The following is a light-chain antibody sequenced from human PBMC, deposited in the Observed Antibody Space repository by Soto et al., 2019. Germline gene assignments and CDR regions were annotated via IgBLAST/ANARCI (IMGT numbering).Light chain of an antibody. CDR1: SSNIGNNA. CDR3: AAWDDSLNVVL. CDR2: YDD. J-gene: IGLJ2*01. V-gene: IGLV1-36*01. Sequence: QSVLTQPPSVSEAPRQRITISCSGISSNIGNNAVNWYQQLPGKAPKLLIYYDDLLPSGVSDRFSGSKSGTSASLAISGLQSEDEADYYCAAWDDSLNVVLFGGGTKLTVL.